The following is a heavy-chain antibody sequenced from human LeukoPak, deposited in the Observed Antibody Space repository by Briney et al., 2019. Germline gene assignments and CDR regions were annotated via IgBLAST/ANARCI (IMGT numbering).Heavy chain of an antibody. CDR1: GCTFTDHY. D-gene: IGHD6-19*01. Sequence: GASVKVSCKASGCTFTDHYIHWVRQAPGQGLEWMGWINPDSGATNFAQKFQGRVTMTRDTSIRTAYMELTRLRSDDTTVYFCARARIGGYSSTLPYWGQGTLVTVSS. CDR3: ARARIGGYSSTLPY. CDR2: INPDSGAT. J-gene: IGHJ4*02. V-gene: IGHV1-2*02.